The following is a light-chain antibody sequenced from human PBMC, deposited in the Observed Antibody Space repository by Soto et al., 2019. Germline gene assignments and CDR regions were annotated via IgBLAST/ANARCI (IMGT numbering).Light chain of an antibody. V-gene: IGLV4-69*01. CDR2: LNSDGSH. Sequence: QSVLTQSPSASASLGASVKLTCTLSSGHSSYDIAWHQQQPEKGPRYLMKLNSDGSHNKGDGIPDRFSGSSSGAERYLTISSLQSEDEADYYCQTWDIGIQVFGGGTKVTVL. J-gene: IGLJ2*01. CDR1: SGHSSYD. CDR3: QTWDIGIQV.